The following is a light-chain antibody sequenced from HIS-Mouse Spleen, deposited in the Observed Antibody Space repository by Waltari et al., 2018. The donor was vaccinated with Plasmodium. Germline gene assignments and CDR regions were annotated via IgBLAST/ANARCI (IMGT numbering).Light chain of an antibody. V-gene: IGKV1-39*01. CDR2: AAS. J-gene: IGKJ4*01. CDR3: QQSYSTPPT. Sequence: DIHMTQSPSSLSASVAHRGTTTCRASQSISSYLNWYQQKPGKAPKLLIYAASSLQSGVPSRFSGSGSGTDFTLTISSLQPEDFATYYCQQSYSTPPTFGGGTKVEIK. CDR1: QSISSY.